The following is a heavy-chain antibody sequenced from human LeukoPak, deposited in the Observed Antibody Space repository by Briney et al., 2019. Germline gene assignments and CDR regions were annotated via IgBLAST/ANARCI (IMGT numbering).Heavy chain of an antibody. D-gene: IGHD6-19*01. CDR1: GFTLSSYA. CDR2: ISGSGAGT. V-gene: IGHV3-23*01. CDR3: AKDARRYSGWYFFDH. Sequence: RTGGSLRLSCAVSGFTLSSYAMNWVRQAPGKGLEWVSGISGSGAGTYYADSVKGRFTISRDNSKNTLYLQMNSLRAEDTAVYYCAKDARRYSGWYFFDHGGQGTLVTVSS. J-gene: IGHJ4*02.